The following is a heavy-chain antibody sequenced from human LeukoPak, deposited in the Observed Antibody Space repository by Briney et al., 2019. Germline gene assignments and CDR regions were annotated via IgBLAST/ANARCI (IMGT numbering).Heavy chain of an antibody. CDR2: IYQTTT. CDR3: ARNFPGRTEDV. J-gene: IGHJ6*04. V-gene: IGHV4-59*01. D-gene: IGHD1-14*01. Sequence: SETLSLTCTVSGDSMSSYFWTWVRQFPGRGLEWVGYIYQTTTTYNPSLKGRATISADMSQNQLSLKVTSVTAADTAVYYCARNFPGRTEDVWGKGTTVIVSS. CDR1: GDSMSSYF.